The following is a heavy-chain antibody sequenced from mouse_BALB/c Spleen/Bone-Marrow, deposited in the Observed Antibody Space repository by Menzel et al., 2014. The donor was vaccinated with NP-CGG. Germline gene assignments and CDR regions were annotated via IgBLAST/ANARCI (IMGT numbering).Heavy chain of an antibody. Sequence: VQLVESGPGLVAPSQTLSITCTVSGSSLTSYGVHWVRQPPGKGLEWLGVIWAGGSANYNSALMPRLSISKDNSKSKVFLKMNSLQTDDTAMYYCARGLGRWFDYWGQGTIFTVSS. CDR1: GSSLTSYG. J-gene: IGHJ2*01. V-gene: IGHV2-9*02. CDR3: ARGLGRWFDY. CDR2: IWAGGSA. D-gene: IGHD1-1*01.